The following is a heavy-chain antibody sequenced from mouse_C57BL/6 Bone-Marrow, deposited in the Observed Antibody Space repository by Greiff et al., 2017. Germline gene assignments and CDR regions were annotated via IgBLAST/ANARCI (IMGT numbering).Heavy chain of an antibody. CDR3: ARDYGSSLDY. Sequence: EVKVVESGAELVRPGSSVKMSCKTSGYTFTSYGLNWVKQRPGQGLEWIGYIYIGNGYTAYNEKFKGKATLTSDTSSSTAYMQLSSLTSEDSAIYVCARDYGSSLDYWGQGTTLTVSS. V-gene: IGHV1-58*01. D-gene: IGHD1-1*01. J-gene: IGHJ2*01. CDR2: IYIGNGYT. CDR1: GYTFTSYG.